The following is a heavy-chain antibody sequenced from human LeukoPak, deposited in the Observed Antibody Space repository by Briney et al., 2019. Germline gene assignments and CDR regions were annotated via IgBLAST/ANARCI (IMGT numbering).Heavy chain of an antibody. V-gene: IGHV4-59*01. J-gene: IGHJ4*02. Sequence: SETLSLTCTVSGGSISSYYWSWIRQPPGKGVEWIGYIYYSGSTNYNPSLKSRVTISVDTSKNQFSLKLSSVTAADTAVYYCARVDYLYGSGSYYYYFDYWGQGTLVTVSS. CDR3: ARVDYLYGSGSYYYYFDY. D-gene: IGHD3-10*01. CDR2: IYYSGST. CDR1: GGSISSYY.